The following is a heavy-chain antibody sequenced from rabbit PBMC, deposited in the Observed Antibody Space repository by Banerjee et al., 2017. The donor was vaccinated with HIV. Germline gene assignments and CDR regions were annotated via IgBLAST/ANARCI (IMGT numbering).Heavy chain of an antibody. J-gene: IGHJ4*01. CDR2: IDTGSDST. CDR3: ARDLASGIGWNCNL. D-gene: IGHD1-1*01. Sequence: QEQLEESGGDLVKPEGSLTLPCTASGFSFTNTYVMSCVRQAPGKGLEWIGCIDTGSDSTYDASWAKCRFTISKTSSTTGTLQRTSLAAADTATYFCARDLASGIGWNCNLWSPVTLVTVS. CDR1: GFSFTNTYV. V-gene: IGHV1S45*01.